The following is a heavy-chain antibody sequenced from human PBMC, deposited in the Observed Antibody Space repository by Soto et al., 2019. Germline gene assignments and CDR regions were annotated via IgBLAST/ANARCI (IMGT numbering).Heavy chain of an antibody. J-gene: IGHJ6*02. CDR2: IIPIVGTA. Sequence: QVQLVQSGAEVKKPGSSVKVSCKASGGTFSSYAISGVRQAPGQGLECMGGIIPIVGTANYAQKFQGRVTSDAVASTSPEYMERGRLRSEDTAVYYCARVNDGKLYCYGMEVWGQGTTVAVSS. CDR3: ARVNDGKLYCYGMEV. D-gene: IGHD3-22*01. CDR1: GGTFSSYA. V-gene: IGHV1-69*01.